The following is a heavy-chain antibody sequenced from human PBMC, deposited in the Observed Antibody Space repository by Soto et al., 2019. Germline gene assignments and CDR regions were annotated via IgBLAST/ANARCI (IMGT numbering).Heavy chain of an antibody. CDR3: ARWAGLYGMDV. Sequence: QVQLQESGPGLVKPSQTLSLTCTVSGGSISSGGYYWSWIRQHPGKGLEWIGYIYYSGSTYYNPSLKSRVTVAIDTAKKQFALKLSSVTAADTAVYYGARWAGLYGMDVWGQGTTVTVSS. CDR2: IYYSGST. V-gene: IGHV4-31*03. J-gene: IGHJ6*02. CDR1: GGSISSGGYY. D-gene: IGHD3-16*01.